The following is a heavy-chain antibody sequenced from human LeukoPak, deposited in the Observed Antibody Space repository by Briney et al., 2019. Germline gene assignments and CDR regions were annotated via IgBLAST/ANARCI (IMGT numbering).Heavy chain of an antibody. CDR3: ARDPGISEAGTVGHFDY. CDR1: GFTFSSYW. CDR2: IKHDGRDI. J-gene: IGHJ4*02. D-gene: IGHD6-13*01. V-gene: IGHV3-7*01. Sequence: GGSLRLSCATSGFTFSSYWMSWVRQVPGKGLEWVANIKHDGRDIYYLDSVKGRFTISRDNAKNSLFLQMNSLRAEDTAVYYCARDPGISEAGTVGHFDYWGQGTLVTASP.